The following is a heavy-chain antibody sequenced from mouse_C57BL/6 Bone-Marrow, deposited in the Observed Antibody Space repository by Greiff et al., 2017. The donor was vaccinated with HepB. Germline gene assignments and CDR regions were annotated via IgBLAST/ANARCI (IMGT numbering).Heavy chain of an antibody. V-gene: IGHV1-80*01. J-gene: IGHJ3*01. Sequence: QVHVKQSGAELVKPGASVKISCKASGYAFSSYWMNWVKQRPGKGLEWIGQIYPGDGDTNYNGKFKGKATLTADKSSSTAYMQLSSLTSEDSAVYFCARSHYYGPFAYWGQGTLVTVSA. CDR3: ARSHYYGPFAY. CDR1: GYAFSSYW. CDR2: IYPGDGDT. D-gene: IGHD1-2*01.